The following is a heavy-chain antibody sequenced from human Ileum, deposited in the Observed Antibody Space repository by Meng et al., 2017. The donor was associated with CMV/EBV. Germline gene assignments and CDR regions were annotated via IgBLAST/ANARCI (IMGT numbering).Heavy chain of an antibody. V-gene: IGHV1-2*02. Sequence: ASGYTFTGYYMHWGRQAPGQGLEWMGWINPNSGGTNYAQKFQGRVTMTRDTSISTAYMELSRLRSDDTAVYYCARDSPITISSLFDPWGQGTLVTVSS. CDR2: INPNSGGT. J-gene: IGHJ5*02. CDR3: ARDSPITISSLFDP. CDR1: GYTFTGYY. D-gene: IGHD3-3*01.